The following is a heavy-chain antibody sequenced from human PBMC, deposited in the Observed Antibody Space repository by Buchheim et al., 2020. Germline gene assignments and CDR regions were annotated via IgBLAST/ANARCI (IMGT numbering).Heavy chain of an antibody. CDR2: IQADGSEK. J-gene: IGHJ4*02. Sequence: EVQLVESGGGLAQPGGSLRLSCAASGFTFSNYWMNWVRQAPGKGLEWVAVIQADGSEKYYVDSVKGRFTISRDNAKNSLYLQMNSLRVEDTAIYYGARGVMFAWWGQGTL. D-gene: IGHD3-16*01. CDR3: ARGVMFAW. V-gene: IGHV3-7*01. CDR1: GFTFSNYW.